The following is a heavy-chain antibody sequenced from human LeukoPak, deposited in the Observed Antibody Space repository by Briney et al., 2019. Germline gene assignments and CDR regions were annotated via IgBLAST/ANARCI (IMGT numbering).Heavy chain of an antibody. CDR2: IYSGGTT. J-gene: IGHJ3*02. CDR1: GFTVSSYY. V-gene: IGHV3-66*04. Sequence: PGGSLRLSCAASGFTVSSYYISWVRQVPGKGLEWVSVIYSGGTTYYADSVKGRFTISRDNSKNTLYLQMNSLRAEDTAVYYCASQSTPVLPFDIWGQGTMVTVSS. CDR3: ASQSTPVLPFDI.